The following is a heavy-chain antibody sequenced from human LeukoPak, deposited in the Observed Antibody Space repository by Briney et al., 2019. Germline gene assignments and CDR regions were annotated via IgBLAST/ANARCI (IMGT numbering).Heavy chain of an antibody. D-gene: IGHD1-1*01. J-gene: IGHJ5*02. CDR3: ARHSGDCSATNCNDWFDP. CDR1: GDSISRGYW. Sequence: SETLSLTCAVSGDSISRGYWWGWIRQPPGKGLEWIGSIYHGESAYYNSSLRGRVTISVDTSNNQLSLRLSSVAAADTAMYYCARHSGDCSATNCNDWFDPWGQGTLVTVSS. V-gene: IGHV4-38-2*01. CDR2: IYHGESA.